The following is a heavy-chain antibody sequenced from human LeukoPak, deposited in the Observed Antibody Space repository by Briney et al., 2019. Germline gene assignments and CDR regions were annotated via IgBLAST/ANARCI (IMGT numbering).Heavy chain of an antibody. V-gene: IGHV4-39*07. D-gene: IGHD1-26*01. Sequence: TSETLSLTCTVSGGSISSSSYYWGWIRQPPGKGLEWIGSIYYSGSTYYNPSLKSRVTISVDTSKNQFSLKLSSVTAADTAVYYCARNRVVGAPNFDYWGQGTLVTVFS. J-gene: IGHJ4*02. CDR3: ARNRVVGAPNFDY. CDR1: GGSISSSSYY. CDR2: IYYSGST.